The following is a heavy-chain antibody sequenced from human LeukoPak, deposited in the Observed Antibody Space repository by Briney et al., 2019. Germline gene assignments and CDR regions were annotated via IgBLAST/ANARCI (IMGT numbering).Heavy chain of an antibody. V-gene: IGHV1-18*01. CDR3: ARVFGELSHYYYMDV. CDR1: GYTFTSYG. CDR2: ISSYNGIT. J-gene: IGHJ6*03. D-gene: IGHD3-10*02. Sequence: ASVKVSCKASGYTFTSYGISWVRQAPGQGLEWMGWISSYNGITNYAQKLQGRVTMTTDTSTSTAYMELRSLRSDDTAVYYCARVFGELSHYYYMDVWGKGTTVTVSS.